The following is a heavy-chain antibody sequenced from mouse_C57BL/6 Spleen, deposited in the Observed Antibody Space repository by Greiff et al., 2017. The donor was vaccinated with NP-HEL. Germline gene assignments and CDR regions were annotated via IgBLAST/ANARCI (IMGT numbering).Heavy chain of an antibody. D-gene: IGHD2-4*01. Sequence: QVQLQQSGAELVKPGASVKISCKASGYAFSSYWMNWVKQRPGKGLEWIGQIYPGDGDTNYHRKFKGKATLTADKSSSTAYMQLSSLTSEDSAVYFCARRHYDYLTDYWGQGTTLTVSS. CDR2: IYPGDGDT. CDR3: ARRHYDYLTDY. CDR1: GYAFSSYW. J-gene: IGHJ2*01. V-gene: IGHV1-80*01.